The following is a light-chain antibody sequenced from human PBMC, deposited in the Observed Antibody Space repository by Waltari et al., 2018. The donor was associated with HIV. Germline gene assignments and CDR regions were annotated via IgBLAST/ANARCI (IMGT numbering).Light chain of an antibody. J-gene: IGKJ3*01. CDR2: GAS. CDR3: QEYSQWPVFN. V-gene: IGKV3-15*01. CDR1: HNVNSH. Sequence: LMMQSPATLPVSPGERASLSCTASHNVNSHVPWYLQTPAHPSRLIIYGASARANGVPARFSGSGSGTDFTLTISSFQSEDIGIFYCQEYSQWPVFNFGPGT.